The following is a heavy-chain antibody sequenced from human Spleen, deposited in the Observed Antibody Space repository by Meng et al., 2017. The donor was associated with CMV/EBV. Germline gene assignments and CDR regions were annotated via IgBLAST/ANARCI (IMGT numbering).Heavy chain of an antibody. D-gene: IGHD3-10*01. CDR1: GFTLSSYW. V-gene: IGHV3-7*01. Sequence: GGSLRLSCAASGFTLSSYWMSWVRQAPGKALEWVANIKEDGSEKYNVDSVKSRFTVSRDNAKNSLHLQMNSLRAEDTAVYYCARVQVRVRAFTKPPIYYYGMDVRGQGTTVTVSS. CDR3: ARVQVRVRAFTKPPIYYYGMDV. CDR2: IKEDGSEK. J-gene: IGHJ6*02.